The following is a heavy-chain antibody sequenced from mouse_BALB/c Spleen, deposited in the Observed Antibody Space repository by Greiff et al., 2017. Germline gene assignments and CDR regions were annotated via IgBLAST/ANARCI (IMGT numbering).Heavy chain of an antibody. J-gene: IGHJ3*01. Sequence: VQLQQSGPELVKPGASVNISCKASGYSFTGYFMNWVMQSHGKSLEWIGRINPYNGDTFYNQKFKGKATLTVDKSSSTAHMELRSLASEDSAVYYCARDYYSGFAYWGQGTLVTVSA. CDR3: ARDYYSGFAY. V-gene: IGHV1-20*02. CDR1: GYSFTGYF. CDR2: INPYNGDT. D-gene: IGHD1-1*01.